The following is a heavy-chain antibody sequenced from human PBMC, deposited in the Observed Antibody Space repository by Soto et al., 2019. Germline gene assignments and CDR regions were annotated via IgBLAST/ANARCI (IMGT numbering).Heavy chain of an antibody. Sequence: ASVKVSCKTSGYTFSSYDINWVRQAPGQGLEWMGYMSPKNGDTGYAQKFQGRVTMTRSTSISTAYMELSSLRPEDTTVYYCARVRSGYSFDFWGQGTLVTVSS. J-gene: IGHJ4*02. CDR2: MSPKNGDT. D-gene: IGHD3-3*01. V-gene: IGHV1-8*01. CDR3: ARVRSGYSFDF. CDR1: GYTFSSYD.